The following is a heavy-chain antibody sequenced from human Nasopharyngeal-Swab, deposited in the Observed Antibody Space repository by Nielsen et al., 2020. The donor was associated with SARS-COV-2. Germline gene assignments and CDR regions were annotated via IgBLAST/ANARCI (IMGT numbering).Heavy chain of an antibody. V-gene: IGHV1-2*02. CDR1: GYTFTGYY. D-gene: IGHD6-13*01. Sequence: ASVKVSCKASGYTFTGYYMHWVRQAPGQALEWMGWINPNSGGTNYAQKFQGRVTMTRDTSISTAYMELSRLRSDDTAVYYCARERATYSSSWYTPKSLYYYGMDVWGQGTTVTVSS. J-gene: IGHJ6*02. CDR3: ARERATYSSSWYTPKSLYYYGMDV. CDR2: INPNSGGT.